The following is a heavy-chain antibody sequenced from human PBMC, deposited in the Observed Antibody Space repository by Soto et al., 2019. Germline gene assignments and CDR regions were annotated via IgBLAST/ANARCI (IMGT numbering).Heavy chain of an antibody. V-gene: IGHV3-53*01. CDR1: GFTVSSNY. D-gene: IGHD1-26*01. CDR2: IYSGGST. J-gene: IGHJ4*02. CDR3: ASPIVGARSFDY. Sequence: EVQLVESGGGLIQPGGSLRLSCAASGFTVSSNYMSWVRQAPGKGLEWVSVIYSGGSTYYADSVKGRFTISRDNSKNTLYIQMSRPRAEDTAVYYCASPIVGARSFDYWGQGTLVTVSS.